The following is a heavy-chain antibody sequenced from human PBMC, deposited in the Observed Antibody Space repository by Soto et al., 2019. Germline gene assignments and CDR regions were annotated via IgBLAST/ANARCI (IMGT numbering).Heavy chain of an antibody. CDR3: ARDGMTAGDT. CDR2: VFSSVSA. J-gene: IGHJ4*02. V-gene: IGHV4-4*07. CDR1: GVSVRSYT. Sequence: SGTLCLTCIVSGVSVRSYTWSWVRQPANKGLEWIGRVFSSVSATYNPSLKSRVTISMDTPENRISLKLDSVTAADAGVYDCARDGMTAGDTWGAGTLATVFS. D-gene: IGHD2-21*02.